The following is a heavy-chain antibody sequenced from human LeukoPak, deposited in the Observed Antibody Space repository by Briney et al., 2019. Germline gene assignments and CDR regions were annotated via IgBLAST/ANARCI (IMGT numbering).Heavy chain of an antibody. V-gene: IGHV4-59*11. CDR3: ARDLVTVTKGFDI. D-gene: IGHD4-17*01. J-gene: IGHJ3*02. Sequence: SETLSLTCAVSGDSFSSHYWTWIRQPPGKGLDGLGCISYIGGTNTTPSLKSGETISTDTPKNSFSMTLSSVTAADTAVYYCARDLVTVTKGFDIWGQGTMVSVSS. CDR1: GDSFSSHY. CDR2: ISYIGGT.